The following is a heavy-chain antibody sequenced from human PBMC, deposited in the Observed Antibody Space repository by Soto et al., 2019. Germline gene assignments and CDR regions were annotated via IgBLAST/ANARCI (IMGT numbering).Heavy chain of an antibody. D-gene: IGHD5-12*01. CDR1: GFTFSSYW. CDR2: IKQDGSEK. Sequence: GGSLRLSCAASGFTFSSYWMSWVRQAPGKGLEWVANIKQDGSEKYYVDSVKGRFTISRDNAKNSLYLQMNSLRAEDTAVYYCARDLRGDSGYDDAFDIWGQGTMVTVSS. V-gene: IGHV3-7*03. CDR3: ARDLRGDSGYDDAFDI. J-gene: IGHJ3*02.